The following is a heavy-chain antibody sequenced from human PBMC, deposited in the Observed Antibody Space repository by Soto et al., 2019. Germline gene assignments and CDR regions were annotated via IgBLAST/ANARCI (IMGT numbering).Heavy chain of an antibody. CDR1: GFTFTSHV. Sequence: EVQVLESGGGLVQPGGSLRLSCAASGFTFTSHVMSWVRQAPGKGLEWVSSIGGSSSSTYYADSVKGRFTVSRDNSKSTQYLQMNRLRVEDTAVYYCAKGWADGWGQGTLVTVSS. CDR2: IGGSSSST. J-gene: IGHJ4*02. D-gene: IGHD3-16*01. V-gene: IGHV3-23*01. CDR3: AKGWADG.